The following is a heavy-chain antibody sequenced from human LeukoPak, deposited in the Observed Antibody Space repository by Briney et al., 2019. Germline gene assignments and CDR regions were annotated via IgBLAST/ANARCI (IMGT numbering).Heavy chain of an antibody. Sequence: GGSLRLSCAASGFTFSNYWMSWVRQAPGKGLEWVANIKQDRSEKYYVDSVKGRFTISRDNAKNSVHLQMNNLGVEDTAVYYCAKDEVGGHFEYWGQGILVTVSS. J-gene: IGHJ4*02. V-gene: IGHV3-7*01. CDR3: AKDEVGGHFEY. CDR1: GFTFSNYW. CDR2: IKQDRSEK.